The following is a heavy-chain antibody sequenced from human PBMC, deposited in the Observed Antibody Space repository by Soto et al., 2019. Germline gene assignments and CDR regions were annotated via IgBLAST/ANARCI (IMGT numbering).Heavy chain of an antibody. CDR3: ARGGFLEPHMDV. Sequence: QVQLVQSGAEVKKPGASVKVSCKASGYSFTSYDMNWVRQVPGQGPEWMGWMNPNSADTGYAQKYKGRIPMNRDMSTRIMYMELSGLTSEDTDVYYCARGGFLEPHMDVWGRGTTVTVSS. J-gene: IGHJ6*03. CDR2: MNPNSADT. CDR1: GYSFTSYD. V-gene: IGHV1-8*01.